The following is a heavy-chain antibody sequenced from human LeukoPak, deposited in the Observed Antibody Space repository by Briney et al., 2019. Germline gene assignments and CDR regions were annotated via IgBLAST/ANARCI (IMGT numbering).Heavy chain of an antibody. V-gene: IGHV3-48*03. J-gene: IGHJ4*02. CDR2: IISLGSPI. Sequence: PGGSLRLSCAASGFTFSHFEMIWVRQAPGKGVEWVSYIISLGSPIYYADSLKAPFTISRDNAKNSLYLQMSSLRAEDTAVYYCARGRYGGSGKGYFDYWGQGTLVTVSS. CDR1: GFTFSHFE. CDR3: ARGRYGGSGKGYFDY. D-gene: IGHD3-10*01.